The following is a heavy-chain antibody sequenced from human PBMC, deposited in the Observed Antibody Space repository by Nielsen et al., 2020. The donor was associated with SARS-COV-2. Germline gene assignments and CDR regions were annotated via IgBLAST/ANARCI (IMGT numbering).Heavy chain of an antibody. J-gene: IGHJ4*02. Sequence: GGSLRLSCAASGFTFSSYAMSWVRQAPGKGLEWVSAISGSGGSTYYADSVKGRFTISRDNSKNTLYLQMNSLRAEDTAVYYCAKDQGGRTYYYDSSGLYGDYWGQGTLVTVSS. V-gene: IGHV3-23*01. CDR1: GFTFSSYA. D-gene: IGHD3-22*01. CDR2: ISGSGGST. CDR3: AKDQGGRTYYYDSSGLYGDY.